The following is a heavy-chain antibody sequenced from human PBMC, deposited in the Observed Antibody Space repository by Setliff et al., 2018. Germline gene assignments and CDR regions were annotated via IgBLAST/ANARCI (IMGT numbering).Heavy chain of an antibody. Sequence: ASVKVSCKTSGYTFTNYGITWVRQAPGQGLEWMGWINNYNTNTKYAQKLQDRVTMTTDTSTSTAYMELRSLGTDDTAVYYCSRLVRYCTTTTCQRASGGEFWGQGTLVTVSS. CDR2: INNYNTNT. J-gene: IGHJ4*02. V-gene: IGHV1-18*01. CDR3: SRLVRYCTTTTCQRASGGEF. D-gene: IGHD2-2*01. CDR1: GYTFTNYG.